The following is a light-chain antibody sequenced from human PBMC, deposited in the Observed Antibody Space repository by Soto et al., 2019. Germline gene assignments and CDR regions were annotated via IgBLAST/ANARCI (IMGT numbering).Light chain of an antibody. V-gene: IGKV1-39*01. CDR2: ATS. Sequence: DIQMTQSPSSLSASVGDRVTISCRASQSISSYFNWYQQKPGKVPKLLIYATSSLQSGVPSRFSDSGSGTDFTLTISNLQPEDSATYYCQRSYYSWTFGQGTKVDIK. CDR3: QRSYYSWT. CDR1: QSISSY. J-gene: IGKJ1*01.